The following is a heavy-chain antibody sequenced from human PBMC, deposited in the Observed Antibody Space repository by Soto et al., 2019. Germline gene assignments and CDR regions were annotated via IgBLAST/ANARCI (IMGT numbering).Heavy chain of an antibody. CDR3: AGGDYYHSSGYYFYYYTMDV. D-gene: IGHD3-22*01. Sequence: PSETLSLTCAVSGGSISSSNWWSWFLQPPGKGLVWMVGIYHSGSTYYNPALKSRVTISVETSKSQFSLKLSSVTAADTAVYYCAGGDYYHSSGYYFYYYTMDVWGQGTTVTVSS. J-gene: IGHJ6*02. CDR2: IYHSGST. V-gene: IGHV4-4*02. CDR1: GGSISSSNW.